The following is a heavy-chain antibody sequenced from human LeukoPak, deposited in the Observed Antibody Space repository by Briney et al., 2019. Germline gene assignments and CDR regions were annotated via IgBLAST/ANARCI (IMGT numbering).Heavy chain of an antibody. CDR1: GGSISTYY. J-gene: IGHJ4*02. CDR3: ARYGSGGGPFDF. D-gene: IGHD3-10*01. Sequence: SETLSLTCTVSGGSISTYYWSWIRQPPGKGLEWIGYIYHSGSTNNSPSLRSRVTISVDTSKNQFSLKLSSVTDADTAVYYCARYGSGGGPFDFWGQGTPVSVSS. CDR2: IYHSGST. V-gene: IGHV4-59*01.